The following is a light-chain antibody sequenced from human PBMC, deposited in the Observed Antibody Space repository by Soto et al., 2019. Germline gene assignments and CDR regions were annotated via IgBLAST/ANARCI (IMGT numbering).Light chain of an antibody. Sequence: QSVLTQPASVSGSPGQSIAISCTGTSSDVGGYDYVSWYQQHPDKAPKLIIYGVTKRPSGVSNRFSGSKSGNTASLTISGLQPDDEADYYCSSHTSGDTRVFGSGTKVTVL. J-gene: IGLJ1*01. CDR3: SSHTSGDTRV. CDR1: SSDVGGYDY. CDR2: GVT. V-gene: IGLV2-14*01.